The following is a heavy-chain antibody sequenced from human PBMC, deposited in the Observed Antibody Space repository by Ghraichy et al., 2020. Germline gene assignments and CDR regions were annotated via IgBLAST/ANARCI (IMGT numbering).Heavy chain of an antibody. CDR1: GFTFSSYA. CDR2: ISYDGSNK. J-gene: IGHJ6*02. D-gene: IGHD4-11*01. V-gene: IGHV3-30-3*01. Sequence: GGSLRLSCAASGFTFSSYAMHWVRQAPGKGLEWVAVISYDGSNKYYADSVKGRFTISRDNSKNTLYLQMNSLRAEDTAVYYCARDLVTTVPYYYYYGMDVWGQGTTVTVSS. CDR3: ARDLVTTVPYYYYYGMDV.